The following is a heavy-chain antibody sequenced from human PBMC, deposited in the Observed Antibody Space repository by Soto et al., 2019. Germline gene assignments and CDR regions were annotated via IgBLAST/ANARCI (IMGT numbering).Heavy chain of an antibody. CDR3: ARLSGSTPYYYYYYGMDV. CDR2: IYYSGST. Sequence: PSETLSLTCAVSGYSISSGYYWSWIRQPPGKGLEWIGYIYYSGSTNYNPSLKSRVTISVDTSKNQFSLKLSSVTAADTAVYYCARLSGSTPYYYYYYGMDVWGQGTTVTVSS. J-gene: IGHJ6*02. CDR1: GYSISSGYY. V-gene: IGHV4-61*01. D-gene: IGHD3-10*01.